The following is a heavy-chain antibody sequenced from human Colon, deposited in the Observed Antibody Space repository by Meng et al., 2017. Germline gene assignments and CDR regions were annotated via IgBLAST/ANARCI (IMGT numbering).Heavy chain of an antibody. Sequence: QVQLVQSGAEVKKPGSSVKVSCKTSGGSFNTYGINWVRQAPKQGLEWMGGIIPMFPKTNYAQKFEGRLTITADESTSTAYMELSSLRSEDTAVYYCTRGLATTPHFDYWGQGTLVTVSS. CDR3: TRGLATTPHFDY. CDR1: GGSFNTYG. D-gene: IGHD1-1*01. CDR2: IIPMFPKT. J-gene: IGHJ4*02. V-gene: IGHV1-69*01.